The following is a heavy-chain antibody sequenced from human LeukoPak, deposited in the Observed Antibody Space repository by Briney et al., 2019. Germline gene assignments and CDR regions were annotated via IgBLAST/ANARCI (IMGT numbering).Heavy chain of an antibody. V-gene: IGHV1-46*01. CDR1: GYTFTSYY. J-gene: IGHJ4*02. D-gene: IGHD2-21*01. CDR2: INPSGGST. Sequence: ASVKVSCKASGYTFTSYYMHWVRQAPGQGLEWMGIINPSGGSTSYAQKFQGRVTMTRDTSTSTAYMELRSLRSDDTAVYYCARDGGGDPFDYWGLGTLVSVSS. CDR3: ARDGGGDPFDY.